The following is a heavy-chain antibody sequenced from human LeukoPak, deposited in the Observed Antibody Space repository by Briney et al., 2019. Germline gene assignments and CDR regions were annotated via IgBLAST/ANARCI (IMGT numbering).Heavy chain of an antibody. J-gene: IGHJ5*02. CDR1: GYTFTSYG. D-gene: IGHD3-10*01. CDR2: ISAYNGNT. V-gene: IGHV1-18*01. Sequence: GASVKVSYKASGYTFTSYGISWVRQAPGQGLEWMGWISAYNGNTNYAQKLQGRVTMTTDTSTSTAYMELRSLRSDDTAVYYCARGYYGSGLNWFDPWGQGTLVTVSS. CDR3: ARGYYGSGLNWFDP.